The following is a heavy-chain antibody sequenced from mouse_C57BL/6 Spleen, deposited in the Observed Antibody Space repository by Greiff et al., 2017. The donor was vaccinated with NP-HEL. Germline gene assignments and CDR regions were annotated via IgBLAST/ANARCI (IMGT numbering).Heavy chain of an antibody. V-gene: IGHV1-78*01. D-gene: IGHD2-1*01. J-gene: IGHJ2*01. CDR3: ARGGLYGNYDFDY. Sequence: QVQLQQSDAELVKPGASVKISCKVSGYTFTDHTIHWMKQRPEQGLEWIGYIYPRDGSTKYNEKFKGKATLTADKSSSTAYMQLSSLTSEDTAVYYCARGGLYGNYDFDYWGQGTTLTVSS. CDR2: IYPRDGST. CDR1: GYTFTDHT.